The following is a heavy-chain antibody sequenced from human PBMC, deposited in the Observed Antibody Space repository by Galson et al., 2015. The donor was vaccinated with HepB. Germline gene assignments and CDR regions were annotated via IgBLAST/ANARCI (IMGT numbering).Heavy chain of an antibody. D-gene: IGHD3-22*01. V-gene: IGHV1-69*04. CDR2: IIPILGIA. Sequence: SVKVSCKASGGTFSSYTISWVRQAPGQGLEWMGRIIPILGIANYAQKFQGRVTITADKSTSTAYMELSSLRSEGTAVYYCARDFGPYDSSGYYQSTAGYYFDYWGQGTLVTVSS. CDR3: ARDFGPYDSSGYYQSTAGYYFDY. J-gene: IGHJ4*02. CDR1: GGTFSSYT.